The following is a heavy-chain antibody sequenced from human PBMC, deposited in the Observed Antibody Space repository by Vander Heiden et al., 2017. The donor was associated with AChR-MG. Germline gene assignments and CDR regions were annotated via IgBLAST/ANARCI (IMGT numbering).Heavy chain of an antibody. CDR1: GLTFSSYA. D-gene: IGHD1-26*01. CDR2: ISGGGGST. V-gene: IGHV3-23*01. CDR3: AKDLSGSYYDSVFDY. Sequence: EVQLLESGGGLVQPGGSLRLSCAASGLTFSSYAMGWVRQAPGKGLEWVSAISGGGGSTYYADSVKGRFTISRDNSKNTLYLQMNSLRAEDTAVYYCAKDLSGSYYDSVFDYWCQGTLVTVSS. J-gene: IGHJ4*02.